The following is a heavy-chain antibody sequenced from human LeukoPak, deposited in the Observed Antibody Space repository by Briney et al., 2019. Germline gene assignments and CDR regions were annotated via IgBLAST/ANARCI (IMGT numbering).Heavy chain of an antibody. CDR3: ASGGVVPATYYYYYCMDV. Sequence: SETLSLTCTDPGGSISSGSHYWSWIRQPAGKGLEWIGWIYTSVGTNYNPSLKSRVTISVDTSKNQFSLKLSSVTAADTAVYYCASGGVVPATYYYYYCMDVWGKGTTVTVSS. D-gene: IGHD2-2*01. CDR2: IYTSVGT. CDR1: GGSISSGSHY. J-gene: IGHJ6*03. V-gene: IGHV4-61*02.